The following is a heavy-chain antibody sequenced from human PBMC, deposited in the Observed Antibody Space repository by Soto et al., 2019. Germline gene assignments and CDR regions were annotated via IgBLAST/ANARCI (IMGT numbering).Heavy chain of an antibody. V-gene: IGHV4-31*03. CDR3: ARDLAGDYKAFDI. D-gene: IGHD4-17*01. Sequence: PSETLSLTCTVSGGSISSGGYYWSWIRQHPGKGLEWIGYIYYSGSTYYNPSLKSRVTISVDTSKNQFSPKLSSVTAADTAVYYCARDLAGDYKAFDIWGQGTMVTVSS. CDR1: GGSISSGGYY. J-gene: IGHJ3*02. CDR2: IYYSGST.